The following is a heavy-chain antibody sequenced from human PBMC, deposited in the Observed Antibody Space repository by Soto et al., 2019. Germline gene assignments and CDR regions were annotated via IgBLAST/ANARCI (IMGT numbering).Heavy chain of an antibody. Sequence: GGSLRLSCAASGFTFSSFAMSWVRQAPGKGLDWVSAISGSGGSTYSADSVKGRFTISRDNSKNTLYLQMSSLRAEDTAVYYCARGFSAGKGSPPVFWGQGSLVTVSS. D-gene: IGHD6-13*01. J-gene: IGHJ4*02. CDR3: ARGFSAGKGSPPVF. CDR1: GFTFSSFA. V-gene: IGHV3-23*01. CDR2: ISGSGGST.